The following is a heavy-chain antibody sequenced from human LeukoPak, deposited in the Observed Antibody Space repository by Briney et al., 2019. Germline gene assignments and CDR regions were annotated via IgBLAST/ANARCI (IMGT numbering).Heavy chain of an antibody. V-gene: IGHV4-59*08. Sequence: SETLSLTCTVSGGSISYYYWSWFRQPPGKGLEWIGYVYYSGDTNYNPSLKSRVTMSLDTSKNQVSLRLSSVTAADTAVYYCARHPFATPFDYWGRGTLLTVSS. J-gene: IGHJ4*02. CDR3: ARHPFATPFDY. CDR1: GGSISYYY. CDR2: VYYSGDT. D-gene: IGHD2-15*01.